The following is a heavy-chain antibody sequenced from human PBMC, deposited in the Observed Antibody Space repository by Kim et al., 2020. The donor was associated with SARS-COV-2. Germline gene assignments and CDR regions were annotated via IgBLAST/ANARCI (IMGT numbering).Heavy chain of an antibody. Sequence: SETLSLTCTVSGDSISSYYWSWIRQPPGKGLEWIGYIYYSGSTNYNPSLKSRVTISIDTSKNQFSLKLSSVTATDTAVYYCARLPYSTSWSQNYFYYGL. D-gene: IGHD6-13*01. CDR2: IYYSGST. V-gene: IGHV4-59*08. J-gene: IGHJ6*01. CDR1: GDSISSYY. CDR3: ARLPYSTSWSQNYFYYGL.